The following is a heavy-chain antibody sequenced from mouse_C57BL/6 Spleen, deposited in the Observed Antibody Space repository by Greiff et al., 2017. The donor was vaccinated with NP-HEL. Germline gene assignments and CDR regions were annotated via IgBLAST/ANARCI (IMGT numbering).Heavy chain of an antibody. V-gene: IGHV1-50*01. Sequence: QVQLQQPGAELVKPGASVKLSCKASGYTFTSYWMQWVKQRPGQGLEWIGEIDPSDSYTNYNQKFKGKATLTVDTSSSTAYMQLSSLTSEDSAVYYCARRHGSSYYFDYWGKGTTLTVSS. CDR1: GYTFTSYW. CDR3: ARRHGSSYYFDY. CDR2: IDPSDSYT. J-gene: IGHJ2*01. D-gene: IGHD1-1*01.